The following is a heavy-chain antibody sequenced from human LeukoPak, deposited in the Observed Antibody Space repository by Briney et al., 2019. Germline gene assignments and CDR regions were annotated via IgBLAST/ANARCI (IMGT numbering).Heavy chain of an antibody. CDR1: GYTFTGYY. Sequence: ASVKVSCKASGYTFTGYYMHWVRQVPGQGLERMGWINSNSGDTNYAQKFQGRVTMTRDTSISTAYMELSRLRSDDTAVYYCARDPTRGDLSVYWGQGTLVTVSS. V-gene: IGHV1-2*02. CDR3: ARDPTRGDLSVY. D-gene: IGHD7-27*01. CDR2: INSNSGDT. J-gene: IGHJ4*02.